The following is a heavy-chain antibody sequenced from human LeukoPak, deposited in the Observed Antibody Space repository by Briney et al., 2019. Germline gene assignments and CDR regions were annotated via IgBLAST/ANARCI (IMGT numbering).Heavy chain of an antibody. CDR1: GYTFTSYD. CDR2: MNPNSGNT. V-gene: IGHV1-8*01. CDR3: ARGLWDRSSQIGY. Sequence: GASVKVSCTASGYTFTSYDINWVRQATGQGLEWMGWMNPNSGNTDYAQKFQGRVTMTRDTSISTAYMELSSLRSEDTAVYYCARGLWDRSSQIGYWGQGTLVTVSS. D-gene: IGHD6-13*01. J-gene: IGHJ4*02.